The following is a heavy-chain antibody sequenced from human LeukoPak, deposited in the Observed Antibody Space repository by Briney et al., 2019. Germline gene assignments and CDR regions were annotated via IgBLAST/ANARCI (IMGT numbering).Heavy chain of an antibody. CDR3: ARDWAWAFDI. J-gene: IGHJ3*02. V-gene: IGHV3-48*02. CDR2: IRGSSSTT. Sequence: GGSLTLSCPPSGFTFSSSSMNCARHAPGRGREWLSYIRGSSSTTHYADSVKSRFTIYRDNAKNSQYMQMNSLRDEDTAVYYCARDWAWAFDIWGQGTMVTVSS. CDR1: GFTFSSSS. D-gene: IGHD3-16*01.